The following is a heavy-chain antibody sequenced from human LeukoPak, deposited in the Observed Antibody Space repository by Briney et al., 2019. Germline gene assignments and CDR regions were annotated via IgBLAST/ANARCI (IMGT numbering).Heavy chain of an antibody. CDR2: ISGSGGST. V-gene: IGHV3-23*01. D-gene: IGHD2-15*01. Sequence: GGSLRLSCAASGFTFSSYAMSWVRQAPGKGLEWGSAISGSGGSTYYADSVKGRFTVSRDNSKNTLYLQMNSLRAEDTAVYYCTAGSGPDPWGQGTLVTVSS. CDR1: GFTFSSYA. J-gene: IGHJ5*02. CDR3: TAGSGPDP.